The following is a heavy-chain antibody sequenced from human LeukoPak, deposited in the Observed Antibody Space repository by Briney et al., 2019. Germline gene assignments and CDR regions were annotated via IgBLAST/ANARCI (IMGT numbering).Heavy chain of an antibody. Sequence: SETLSLTCTVSGGSISSYYWSWIRQPPGKGLEWIGYIYYSGSTNYNPSLKSRVTISVDTSKNQFSLKLSSVTAADTAVYYCERHKENDYGEVGIDYWGQGTLVTVSS. V-gene: IGHV4-59*08. CDR3: ERHKENDYGEVGIDY. CDR2: IYYSGST. J-gene: IGHJ4*02. D-gene: IGHD4-17*01. CDR1: GGSISSYY.